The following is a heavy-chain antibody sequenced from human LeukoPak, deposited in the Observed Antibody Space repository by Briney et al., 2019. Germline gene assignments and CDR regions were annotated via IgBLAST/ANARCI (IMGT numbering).Heavy chain of an antibody. Sequence: SETLSLTCTVSGGSIRSTNYYWSWIRQDPAKGLGWIGYIYHSGSTYYNPALKSRVTISLDTSKNQFSLKFRSVTAADTAVYYCTRANYYDSTGYLPVVYPSDYWGQGTLVTVSS. V-gene: IGHV4-31*03. CDR2: IYHSGST. D-gene: IGHD3-22*01. J-gene: IGHJ4*02. CDR1: GGSIRSTNYY. CDR3: TRANYYDSTGYLPVVYPSDY.